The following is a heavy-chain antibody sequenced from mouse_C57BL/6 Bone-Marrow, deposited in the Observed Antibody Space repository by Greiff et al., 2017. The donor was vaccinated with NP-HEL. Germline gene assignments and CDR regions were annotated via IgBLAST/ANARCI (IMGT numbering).Heavy chain of an antibody. J-gene: IGHJ3*01. CDR3: AKKGPYYSNDEFAY. CDR1: GYTFTSYW. V-gene: IGHV1-53*01. Sequence: QVQLQQPGTELVKPGASVKLSCKASGYTFTSYWMHWVKQRPGQGLEWIGNINPSNGGTNYNEKFKSKATLTVDQSSSTAYMQLSSLTSEDSAVYYCAKKGPYYSNDEFAYWGQGTLVTVSA. CDR2: INPSNGGT. D-gene: IGHD2-5*01.